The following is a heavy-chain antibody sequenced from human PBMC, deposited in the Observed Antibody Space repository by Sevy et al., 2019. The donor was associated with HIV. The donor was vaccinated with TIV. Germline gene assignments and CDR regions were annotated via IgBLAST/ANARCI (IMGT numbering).Heavy chain of an antibody. J-gene: IGHJ3*02. CDR2: INHSGIS. CDR3: ARLRSRDYYDNSGYDDHDAFDI. CDR1: GGSFSGYY. V-gene: IGHV4-34*01. Sequence: SETLSLTCAVYGGSFSGYYWSWIRQPPGKGLEWIGEINHSGISNYNPSLKSRVTISVDTSKNQFALKWSSVTAADTAVYYCARLRSRDYYDNSGYDDHDAFDIWGQGTMVTVSS. D-gene: IGHD3-22*01.